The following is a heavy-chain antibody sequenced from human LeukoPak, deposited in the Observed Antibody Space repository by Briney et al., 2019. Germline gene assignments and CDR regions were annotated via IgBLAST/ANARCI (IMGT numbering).Heavy chain of an antibody. D-gene: IGHD6-13*01. Sequence: GESLRLSCAAAGIPFSSYAVTWVRKAPWKGLEWVANIKPDGTTKFYVDSVKGRFTISRDNALNSLYLQMNSLRAEDTAIYYCARSIPYGTTWYGRSDYWGQGTLVTVSS. V-gene: IGHV3-7*03. CDR3: ARSIPYGTTWYGRSDY. J-gene: IGHJ4*02. CDR1: GIPFSSYA. CDR2: IKPDGTTK.